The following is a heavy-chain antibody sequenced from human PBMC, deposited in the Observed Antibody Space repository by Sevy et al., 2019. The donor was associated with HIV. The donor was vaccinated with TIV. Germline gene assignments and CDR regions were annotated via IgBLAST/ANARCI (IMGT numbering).Heavy chain of an antibody. CDR3: ARGPSGASAGRFDS. D-gene: IGHD6-13*01. CDR1: GFTFSSHW. Sequence: GGSLRLSCAASGFTFSSHWMNWVRQAPGEGLEWVANINQGGSEKHYVDSVKGRFIISRDNAENAVSLQINSLRVEDTAVYYCARGPSGASAGRFDSWGQGTQVTVSS. CDR2: INQGGSEK. V-gene: IGHV3-7*01. J-gene: IGHJ4*02.